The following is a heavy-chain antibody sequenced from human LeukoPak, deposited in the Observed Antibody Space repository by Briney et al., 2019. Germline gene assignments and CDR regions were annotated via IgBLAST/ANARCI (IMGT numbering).Heavy chain of an antibody. Sequence: GGSLRLSCAASGFTFSNHGMNWVRQAPGKGLEWVSGISGSGAGTHYADSVKGRFTISRDNSENTLYLQMNSLRAEDTAVYYCAAISSYYYMDVWGKGTTVTISS. CDR2: ISGSGAGT. V-gene: IGHV3-23*01. CDR3: AAISSYYYMDV. D-gene: IGHD2-21*01. CDR1: GFTFSNHG. J-gene: IGHJ6*03.